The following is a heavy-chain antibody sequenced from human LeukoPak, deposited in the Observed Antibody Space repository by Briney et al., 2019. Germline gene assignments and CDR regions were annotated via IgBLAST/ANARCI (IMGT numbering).Heavy chain of an antibody. Sequence: SGPTLVNPTQTLTLTCTFSGFSLSTSGVGVGWIRQPPGKALEWLALIDWDDDKRYSPSLQSRLTITKDTSKNQVVLTMTNMDPVDTATYYCAHRRGGLWFGELFNYYFDYWGQGTLVTVSS. J-gene: IGHJ4*02. CDR1: GFSLSTSGVG. D-gene: IGHD3-10*01. CDR2: IDWDDDK. V-gene: IGHV2-5*02. CDR3: AHRRGGLWFGELFNYYFDY.